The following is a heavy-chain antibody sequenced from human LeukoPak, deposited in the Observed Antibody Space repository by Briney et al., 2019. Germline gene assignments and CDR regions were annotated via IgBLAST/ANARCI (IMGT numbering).Heavy chain of an antibody. D-gene: IGHD6-13*01. CDR2: ISAYNGNT. Sequence: ASVKVSCKASGYTFTSYGISWVRQAPGQGLEWMGWISAYNGNTNYAQKFQGRVTMTRDTSISTAYMELSGLRSDDTAVYYCARTFYISSTDYWGQGTLVTVSS. CDR1: GYTFTSYG. CDR3: ARTFYISSTDY. J-gene: IGHJ4*02. V-gene: IGHV1-18*01.